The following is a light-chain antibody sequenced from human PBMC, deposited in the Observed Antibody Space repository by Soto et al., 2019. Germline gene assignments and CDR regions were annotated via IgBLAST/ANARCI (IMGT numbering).Light chain of an antibody. Sequence: DIVLTQSPGTLSLSPGERATLSCRASQSVSSSYLAWYQHKPGQAPRLVIYGASNRATGIPDRFSGSGSGTDFTLTINRLEPEDFAVYFCQQYGASPRFGQGTRLEIK. CDR1: QSVSSSY. CDR3: QQYGASPR. CDR2: GAS. V-gene: IGKV3-20*01. J-gene: IGKJ5*01.